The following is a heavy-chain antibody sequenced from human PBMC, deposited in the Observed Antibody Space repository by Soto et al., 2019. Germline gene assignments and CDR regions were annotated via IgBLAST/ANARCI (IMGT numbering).Heavy chain of an antibody. CDR2: ISYDGSNK. CDR1: GFTFSSYG. D-gene: IGHD3-10*01. Sequence: QVQLVESGGGVVQPGRSLRLSCAASGFTFSSYGMHWVRQAPGKGLEWVAVISYDGSNKYYADSVKGRFTISRDNSKNTLYLQMNSLRAEDTAVYYCAKLGPSGYYYYMDVWGKGTTVTVSS. CDR3: AKLGPSGYYYYMDV. J-gene: IGHJ6*03. V-gene: IGHV3-30*18.